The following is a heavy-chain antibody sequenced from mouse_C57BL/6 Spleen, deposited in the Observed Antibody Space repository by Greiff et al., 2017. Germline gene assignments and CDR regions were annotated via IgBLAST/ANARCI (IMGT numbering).Heavy chain of an antibody. CDR1: GYTFTDYE. J-gene: IGHJ1*03. CDR3: TRDYYYGSRSNWYFDV. D-gene: IGHD1-1*01. V-gene: IGHV1-15*01. CDR2: IDPETGGT. Sequence: VQLQQSGAELVRPGASVTLSCKASGYTFTDYEMHWVKQTPVHGLEWIGAIDPETGGTAYNQKFKGKAILTADKSSSTAYMELRSLTSEDSAVYYCTRDYYYGSRSNWYFDVWGTGTTVTVSS.